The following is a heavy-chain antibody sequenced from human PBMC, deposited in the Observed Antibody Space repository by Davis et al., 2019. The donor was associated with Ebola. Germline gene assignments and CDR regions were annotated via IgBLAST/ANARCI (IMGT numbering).Heavy chain of an antibody. CDR1: GGSFSGYY. V-gene: IGHV4-34*01. J-gene: IGHJ3*02. D-gene: IGHD2-2*01. CDR3: ARVRGGYCSSTSCYPYDAFDI. CDR2: INHSGST. Sequence: PSETLSLTCAVYGGSFSGYYWSWIRQPPGKGLEWIGEINHSGSTNYNPSLKSRVTISVDTSKNQFSLKLSSVTAAETAVYYCARVRGGYCSSTSCYPYDAFDIWGQGTMVTVSS.